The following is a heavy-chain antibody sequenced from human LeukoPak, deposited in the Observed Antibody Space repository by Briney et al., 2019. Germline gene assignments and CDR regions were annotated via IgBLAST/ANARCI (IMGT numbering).Heavy chain of an antibody. J-gene: IGHJ5*02. CDR2: IYYSGST. D-gene: IGHD4-17*01. CDR1: GGSISSYY. Sequence: SETLSLTCTVSGGSISSYYWSWIRQPPGKGLEWIGYIYYSGSTNYNPSLKSRVTISVDTSKNQFSLKLSSVTAADTAVYYCARVITVTYNWFDPWGQGTLVTVSS. V-gene: IGHV4-59*12. CDR3: ARVITVTYNWFDP.